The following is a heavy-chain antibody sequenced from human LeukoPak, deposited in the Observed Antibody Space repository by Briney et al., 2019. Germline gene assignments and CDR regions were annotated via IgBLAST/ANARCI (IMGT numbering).Heavy chain of an antibody. CDR3: ARDHSSSWYENWFDP. Sequence: ASVKVSCKASGYTFTSYAMHWVRQAPGQRLEWMGWINAGNGNTKYSQKFQGRVTITRDTSASTAYMELSSLRSEDTAVYYCARDHSSSWYENWFDPWGQGTLVTVSS. CDR1: GYTFTSYA. D-gene: IGHD6-13*01. V-gene: IGHV1-3*01. CDR2: INAGNGNT. J-gene: IGHJ5*02.